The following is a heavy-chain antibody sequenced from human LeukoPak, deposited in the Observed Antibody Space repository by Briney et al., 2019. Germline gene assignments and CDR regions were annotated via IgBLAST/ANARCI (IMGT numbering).Heavy chain of an antibody. CDR3: ARADWDTAMIDY. D-gene: IGHD5-18*01. CDR1: GFIFSSYT. Sequence: PGGSLRLSCAASGFIFSSYTMNWVRQAPGKGLEWISYITTSSSETYYADSVKGRFTISRDNAKNSLYLQMNSLRAEDTAVYYCARADWDTAMIDYWGQGTLVTVSS. CDR2: ITTSSSET. J-gene: IGHJ4*02. V-gene: IGHV3-48*01.